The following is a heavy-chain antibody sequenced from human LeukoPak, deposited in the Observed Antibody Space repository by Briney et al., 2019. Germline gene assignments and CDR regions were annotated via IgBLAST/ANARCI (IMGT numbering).Heavy chain of an antibody. CDR2: IYYSGST. Sequence: PSETLSLTCTVSGASISSYYWSWIRQPAGKGLEWIGYIYYSGSTNYNPSLKSRVTISVDTSKNQFSLRLSSVTAADTALYYCARHYYDNSGYFDSWGQGTLVTVSS. J-gene: IGHJ4*02. D-gene: IGHD3-22*01. V-gene: IGHV4-59*08. CDR3: ARHYYDNSGYFDS. CDR1: GASISSYY.